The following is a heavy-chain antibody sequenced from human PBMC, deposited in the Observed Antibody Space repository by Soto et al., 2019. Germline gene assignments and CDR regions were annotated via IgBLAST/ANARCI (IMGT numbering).Heavy chain of an antibody. V-gene: IGHV3-21*01. CDR2: ISSSSSYI. J-gene: IGHJ6*02. CDR1: GFTFSSYS. Sequence: PGGSLRLSCAASGFTFSSYSMNWVRQAPGKGLEWVSSISSSSSYIYYADSVKGRFTISRDNAKNSLYLQMNSLRAEDTAVYYCARDGSSGWDYYYYYGMDVWGQGTTVTVSS. CDR3: ARDGSSGWDYYYYYGMDV. D-gene: IGHD6-19*01.